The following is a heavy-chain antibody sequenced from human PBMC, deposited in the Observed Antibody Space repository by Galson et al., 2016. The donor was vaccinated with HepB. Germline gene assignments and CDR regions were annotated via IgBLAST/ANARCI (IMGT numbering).Heavy chain of an antibody. Sequence: SLRLSCAASGFTFSTYSMHWVRQATGKGLEWVSSISSGSNHIYYADSVKGRFTISRDNGKTSLYLQMSSLRAEDTAVYYCAREDDYDVLTAFSSPKYYYAMDVWGQGTSVTVSS. CDR2: ISSGSNHI. CDR3: AREDDYDVLTAFSSPKYYYAMDV. CDR1: GFTFSTYS. V-gene: IGHV3-21*01. D-gene: IGHD3-9*01. J-gene: IGHJ6*02.